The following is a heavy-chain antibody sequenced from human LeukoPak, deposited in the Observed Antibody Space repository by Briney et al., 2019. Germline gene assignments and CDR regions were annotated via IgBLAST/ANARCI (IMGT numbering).Heavy chain of an antibody. D-gene: IGHD3-9*01. CDR1: GFSFGSYT. Sequence: PGGSLRLSCAASGFSFGSYTMNWVRQAPGKGLEWVSSITSSSSYIYYADSVKGRFTISRDNSKNTLYLQMNSLRAEDAAVYYCAKDLHGDLRYFDWLFSAFDIWGQGTMVTVSS. CDR2: ITSSSSYI. J-gene: IGHJ3*02. V-gene: IGHV3-21*04. CDR3: AKDLHGDLRYFDWLFSAFDI.